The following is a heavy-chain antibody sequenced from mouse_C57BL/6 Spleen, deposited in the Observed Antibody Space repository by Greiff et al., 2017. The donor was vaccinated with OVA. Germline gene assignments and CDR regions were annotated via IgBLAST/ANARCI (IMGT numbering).Heavy chain of an antibody. CDR1: GYTFTSYT. D-gene: IGHD1-1*01. V-gene: IGHV1-4*01. CDR3: ARYTTVVARYFDV. CDR2: INPSSGYT. Sequence: QVQQQQSGAELARPGVSVKMSCKASGYTFTSYTMHWVKQRPGQGLEWIGYINPSSGYTKYNQKFKDKATLTADKSSSTAYMQLSSLTSEDSAVDYCARYTTVVARYFDVWGTGTTVTVSS. J-gene: IGHJ1*03.